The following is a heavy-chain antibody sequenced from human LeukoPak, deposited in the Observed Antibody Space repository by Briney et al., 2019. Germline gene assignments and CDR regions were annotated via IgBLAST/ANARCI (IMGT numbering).Heavy chain of an antibody. CDR1: GGSISSSSYY. D-gene: IGHD3-10*01. V-gene: IGHV4-39*07. CDR3: ARVGPLDYYYGSGPNARRGYGMDV. CDR2: IYYSGST. J-gene: IGHJ6*02. Sequence: SETLSLTCTVSGGSISSSSYYWGWIRQPPGKGLEWIGSIYYSGSTYYNPSLKSRVTISVDTSKNQFSLKLSSVTAADTAVYYCARVGPLDYYYGSGPNARRGYGMDVWGQGTTVTVSS.